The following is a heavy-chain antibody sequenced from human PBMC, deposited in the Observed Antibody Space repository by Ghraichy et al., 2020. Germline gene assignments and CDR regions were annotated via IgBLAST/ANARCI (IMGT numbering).Heavy chain of an antibody. CDR2: IYYSGST. CDR1: GGSISSYY. V-gene: IGHV4-59*01. D-gene: IGHD3-10*01. CDR3: ARGVVRGVTTLDY. Sequence: GSLRLSCTVSGGSISSYYWSWIRQPPGKGLEWIGYIYYSGSTNYNPSLKSRVTISVDTSKNQFSLKLSSVTAADTAVYYCARGVVRGVTTLDYWGQGTLVTVSS. J-gene: IGHJ4*02.